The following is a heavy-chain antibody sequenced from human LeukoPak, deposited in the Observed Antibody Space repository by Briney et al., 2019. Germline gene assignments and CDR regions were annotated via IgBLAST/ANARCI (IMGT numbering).Heavy chain of an antibody. CDR1: GGSFSGYY. J-gene: IGHJ4*02. Sequence: SETLSLTCAVYGGSFSGYYWSWIRQPPGKGLEWIGEINHSGSTNYNPSLKSRVTISVDTSKNRFSLKLSSVTAADTAVYYCARGSGTYYYDSSGYSYYFDYWGQGTLVTVSS. CDR3: ARGSGTYYYDSSGYSYYFDY. D-gene: IGHD3-22*01. V-gene: IGHV4-34*01. CDR2: INHSGST.